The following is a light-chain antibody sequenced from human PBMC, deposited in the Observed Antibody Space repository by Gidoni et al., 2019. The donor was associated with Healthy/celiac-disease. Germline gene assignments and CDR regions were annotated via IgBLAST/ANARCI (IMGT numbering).Light chain of an antibody. Sequence: DIQMTQSPSSLSASVGDRVSITCQASQDISNYLNWYQQKPGKAPKPLIYDASNLETGVPSRFSGSGSGTDFTFTIISLQPEDIATYYCQQYDNLPLTFGGGTKVEI. CDR3: QQYDNLPLT. CDR2: DAS. J-gene: IGKJ4*01. CDR1: QDISNY. V-gene: IGKV1-33*01.